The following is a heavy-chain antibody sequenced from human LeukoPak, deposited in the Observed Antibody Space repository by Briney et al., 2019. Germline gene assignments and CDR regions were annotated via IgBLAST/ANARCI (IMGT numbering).Heavy chain of an antibody. Sequence: GGSLRLSCAASGFTFSNYAMTWVRQAPGKGLEGVSGISGGGGSTYYADSVKGRFTISRDNSKNTLYLQMNRLRAEDTAVYYCARGGKSQFLTGYWGQGTLVTASS. CDR2: ISGGGGST. CDR1: GFTFSNYA. J-gene: IGHJ4*02. V-gene: IGHV3-23*01. D-gene: IGHD4/OR15-4a*01. CDR3: ARGGKSQFLTGY.